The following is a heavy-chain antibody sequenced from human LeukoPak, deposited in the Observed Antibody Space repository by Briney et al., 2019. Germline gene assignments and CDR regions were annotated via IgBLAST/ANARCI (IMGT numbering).Heavy chain of an antibody. CDR1: GFTLSSYG. V-gene: IGHV3-30*18. CDR3: AKGRGCSGGSCPNWFDP. D-gene: IGHD2-15*01. Sequence: PGRSLRLSCAASGFTLSSYGMRWVRQAPGKGLEWVAVISYDGSNKYYADSVKGRFTISRDNSKNTLYLQMNSLRAEDTAVYYCAKGRGCSGGSCPNWFDPWGQGTLVTVSS. CDR2: ISYDGSNK. J-gene: IGHJ5*02.